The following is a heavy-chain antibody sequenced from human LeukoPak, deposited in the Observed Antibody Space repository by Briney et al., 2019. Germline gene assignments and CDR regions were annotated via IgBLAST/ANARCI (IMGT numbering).Heavy chain of an antibody. CDR1: GFTFDDYG. Sequence: GRSLRLSCAAFGFTFDDYGMHWVRQAPGKGLEWVSGISWNSGNIGYADSVKGRFTISRDNAKNSLYLQMNSLGAEDTAFYYCAKDKISEVRGALDYWGQGTLVTVSS. CDR3: AKDKISEVRGALDY. D-gene: IGHD3-10*01. CDR2: ISWNSGNI. J-gene: IGHJ4*02. V-gene: IGHV3-9*01.